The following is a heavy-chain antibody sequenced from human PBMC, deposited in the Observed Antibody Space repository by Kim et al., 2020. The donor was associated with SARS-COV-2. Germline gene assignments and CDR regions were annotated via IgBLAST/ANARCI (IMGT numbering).Heavy chain of an antibody. J-gene: IGHJ4*02. V-gene: IGHV1-18*01. CDR3: AISDSSSWFDY. CDR2: T. D-gene: IGHD6-13*01. Sequence: TTYAQKLQGRATMTTDTSTSTAYMELRSLRSDDTAVYYCAISDSSSWFDYWGQGTLVTVSS.